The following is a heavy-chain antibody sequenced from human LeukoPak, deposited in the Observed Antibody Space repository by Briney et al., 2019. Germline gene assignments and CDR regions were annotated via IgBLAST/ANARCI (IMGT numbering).Heavy chain of an antibody. CDR3: ARQSGALNGYCISY. D-gene: IGHD3-9*01. Sequence: SETLSLTCTVSGGSISSDYWSWIRQPPGKGLEWIGYIYYSGSTNYNPSLKSRVTISVDTSKNQFSLKLSSVTAADTAVYYCARQSGALNGYCISYWGQGTLVTVSS. CDR1: GGSISSDY. V-gene: IGHV4-59*08. CDR2: IYYSGST. J-gene: IGHJ4*02.